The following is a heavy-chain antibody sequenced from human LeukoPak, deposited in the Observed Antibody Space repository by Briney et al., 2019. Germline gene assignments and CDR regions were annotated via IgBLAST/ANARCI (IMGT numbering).Heavy chain of an antibody. CDR2: VNHSGGT. V-gene: IGHV4-34*01. D-gene: IGHD2-2*01. CDR1: GGSFSGYY. J-gene: IGHJ4*02. CDR3: VRGSGLYCSSTSCPYNY. Sequence: NSSETLSLTCAVYGGSFSGYYWSWIRQPPGKGLEWIGEVNHSGGTNYNPYLKSRVTISVDTSKNQFSLKLSSVTAADTAVYYCVRGSGLYCSSTSCPYNYWGQGTLVTVSS.